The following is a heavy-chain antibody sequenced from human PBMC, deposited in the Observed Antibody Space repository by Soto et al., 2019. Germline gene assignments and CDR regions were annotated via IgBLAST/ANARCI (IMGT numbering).Heavy chain of an antibody. J-gene: IGHJ6*02. Sequence: ASVKVSCKASGYTFTGYYMHWVRQAPGQGLEWMGWINPNSGGTNYAPKFQGWVTMTRDTSISTAYMELSRLRSDDTAVYYCARGRYCISTSCYGYYYYYGMDVWGQGTTVTVSS. CDR3: ARGRYCISTSCYGYYYYYGMDV. D-gene: IGHD2-2*01. V-gene: IGHV1-2*04. CDR1: GYTFTGYY. CDR2: INPNSGGT.